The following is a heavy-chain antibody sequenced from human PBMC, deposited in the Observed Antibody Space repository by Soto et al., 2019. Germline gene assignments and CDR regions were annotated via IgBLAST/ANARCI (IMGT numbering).Heavy chain of an antibody. J-gene: IGHJ6*02. CDR3: ARESSGWYGLYYYYGMDV. V-gene: IGHV6-1*01. CDR1: GDSVSSNSAA. Sequence: SQTLSLTCAISGDSVSSNSAAWNWIRQSPSRGLEWLGRTYYRSKWYNDYAVSAKSRITINPDTSKNQFSLQLNSATPEDTAVYYCARESSGWYGLYYYYGMDVWGQGTTVTVSS. CDR2: TYYRSKWYN. D-gene: IGHD6-19*01.